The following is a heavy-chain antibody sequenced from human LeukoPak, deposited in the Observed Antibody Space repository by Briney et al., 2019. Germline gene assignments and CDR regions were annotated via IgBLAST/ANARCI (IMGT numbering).Heavy chain of an antibody. V-gene: IGHV1-69*13. CDR3: ARVSSATASGTFDH. Sequence: SVKVSCKASGGTFSSFAISWVRQAPGQGLEWMAGIIPIFGTPNYAQKFKGRVTITADESTSTGYMELSSLRSEDTAVYYCARVSSATASGTFDHWGQGTLVTVSS. J-gene: IGHJ4*02. CDR1: GGTFSSFA. D-gene: IGHD2-15*01. CDR2: IIPIFGTP.